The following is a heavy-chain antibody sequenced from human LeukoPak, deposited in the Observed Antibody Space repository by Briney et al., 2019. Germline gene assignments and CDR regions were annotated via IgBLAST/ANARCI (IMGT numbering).Heavy chain of an antibody. Sequence: GGSLRLSCAASGFTFSSYAMHWVRQAPGKGLEWVAVISYDGSNKYYADSVKGRFTISRDNSKNTLYLQMSSLRAEDTAVYYCARDLGDKYSSSPLDYWGQGTLVTVSS. V-gene: IGHV3-30-3*01. J-gene: IGHJ4*02. D-gene: IGHD6-13*01. CDR3: ARDLGDKYSSSPLDY. CDR2: ISYDGSNK. CDR1: GFTFSSYA.